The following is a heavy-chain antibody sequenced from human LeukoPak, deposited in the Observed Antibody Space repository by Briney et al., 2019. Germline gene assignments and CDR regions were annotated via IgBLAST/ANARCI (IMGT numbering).Heavy chain of an antibody. Sequence: SETLSLTCSVSGGSISTSYWNWIRQPPGKGLEWIGYISYTGNTNYNPSLKGRVTISVDTSRSQLSLNLSSVTAADTAVYCCAREPRHCSGATCYMIRAFDIWGQGTMVTVSS. J-gene: IGHJ3*02. CDR2: ISYTGNT. CDR3: AREPRHCSGATCYMIRAFDI. D-gene: IGHD2-15*01. V-gene: IGHV4-59*01. CDR1: GGSISTSY.